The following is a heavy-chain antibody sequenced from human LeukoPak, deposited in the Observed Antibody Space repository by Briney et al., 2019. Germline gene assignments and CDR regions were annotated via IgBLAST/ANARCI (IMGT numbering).Heavy chain of an antibody. V-gene: IGHV4-34*01. D-gene: IGHD6-19*01. CDR3: ARAAARVSGWYT. CDR1: GGSFSGYY. Sequence: PSETLSLTCAVYGGSFSGYYWSWIRQPPGKGLEWIGEINHSGSTNYNPSLKSRLTISVDTSKNQFSLKLSSVTAADTAVYYCARAAARVSGWYTWGQGTLVTVSS. CDR2: INHSGST. J-gene: IGHJ4*02.